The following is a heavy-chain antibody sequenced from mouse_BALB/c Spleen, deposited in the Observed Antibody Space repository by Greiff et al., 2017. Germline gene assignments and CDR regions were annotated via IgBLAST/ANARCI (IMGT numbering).Heavy chain of an antibody. CDR3: ASYDYDSWFAY. V-gene: IGHV2-9*02. J-gene: IGHJ3*01. D-gene: IGHD2-4*01. CDR2: IWAGGST. CDR1: GFSLTSYG. Sequence: VMLVESGPGLVAPSQSLSITCTASGFSLTSYGVHWVRQPPGKGLEWLGVIWAGGSTNYNSALMSRLSISKDNSKSQVFLKMNSLQTDDTAMYYCASYDYDSWFAYWGQGTLVTVSA.